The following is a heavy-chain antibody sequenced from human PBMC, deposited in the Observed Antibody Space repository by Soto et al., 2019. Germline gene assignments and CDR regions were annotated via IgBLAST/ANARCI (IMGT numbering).Heavy chain of an antibody. J-gene: IGHJ4*02. CDR2: INHSGST. D-gene: IGHD6-13*01. V-gene: IGHV4-34*01. CDR3: ARARATIAAAAIFDC. CDR1: GGSFSGYS. Sequence: SETLSLTCAVYGGSFSGYSWTWIRQPPGTGLEWIGEINHSGSTNYNPSLKSRVTISVDTSKSQFSLKLTSVTAADTAVYYCARARATIAAAAIFDCWGQGTLVTVSS.